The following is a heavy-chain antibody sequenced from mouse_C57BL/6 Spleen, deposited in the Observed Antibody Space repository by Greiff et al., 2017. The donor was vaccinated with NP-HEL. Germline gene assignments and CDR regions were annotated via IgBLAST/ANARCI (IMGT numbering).Heavy chain of an antibody. J-gene: IGHJ4*01. CDR3: ARESYYGRSYAMDY. Sequence: EVHLVESEGGLVQPGSSMKLSCTASGFTFSDYYMAWVRQVPEKGLEWVANINYDGSSTYYLDSLKSRFIISRDNAKNILYLQMSSLKSEDTATYYCARESYYGRSYAMDYWGQGTSVTVSS. CDR2: INYDGSST. V-gene: IGHV5-16*01. D-gene: IGHD2-1*01. CDR1: GFTFSDYY.